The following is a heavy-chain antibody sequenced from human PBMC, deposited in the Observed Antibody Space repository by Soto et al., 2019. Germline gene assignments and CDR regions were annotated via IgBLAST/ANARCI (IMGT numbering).Heavy chain of an antibody. J-gene: IGHJ4*02. Sequence: QMQLVQSGPEVKKPGTSVKVSCKASGFTFTSSAVQWVRQARGQRHEWIGWIVVGSGNTNYAQKFQERVTITRDMSTSTAYMELSSLRSEDTAVYYCAADRALGDGYTDYWGQGTLVTVSS. CDR3: AADRALGDGYTDY. V-gene: IGHV1-58*01. D-gene: IGHD5-12*01. CDR2: IVVGSGNT. CDR1: GFTFTSSA.